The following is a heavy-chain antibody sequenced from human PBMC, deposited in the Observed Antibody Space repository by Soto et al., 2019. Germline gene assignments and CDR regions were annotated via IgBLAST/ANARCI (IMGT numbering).Heavy chain of an antibody. J-gene: IGHJ6*02. V-gene: IGHV1-69*13. CDR2: IIPIFGTA. CDR1: GGTFSSYA. D-gene: IGHD3-16*01. CDR3: ARGPFGLRVYYYYGMDV. Sequence: SVKVSCKASGGTFSSYAIRWVRQAPGQGLEWMGGIIPIFGTANYAQKFQGRVTITADESTSTAYMEPSSLRSEDTAVYYCARGPFGLRVYYYYGMDVWGQGTTVTVSS.